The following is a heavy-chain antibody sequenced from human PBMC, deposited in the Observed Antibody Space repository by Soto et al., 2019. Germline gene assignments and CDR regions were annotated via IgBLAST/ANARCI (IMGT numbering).Heavy chain of an antibody. D-gene: IGHD3-10*01. CDR3: AIGELLPDNYYYYGMDV. CDR2: IYPGDSDT. CDR1: GYSVTSYW. Sequence: GESLKISCKGSGYSVTSYWLGWFRQMPGKGLEWMCIIYPGDSDTRYSPSCQGQVTISAENSISTAYLQWSSRKASDSAMYYCAIGELLPDNYYYYGMDVWGQGTTVTVSS. V-gene: IGHV5-51*01. J-gene: IGHJ6*02.